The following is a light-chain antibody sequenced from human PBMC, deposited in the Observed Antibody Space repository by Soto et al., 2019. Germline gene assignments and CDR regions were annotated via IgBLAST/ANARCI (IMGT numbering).Light chain of an antibody. CDR2: EVT. V-gene: IGLV2-14*01. CDR1: SSDVGAYNY. J-gene: IGLJ1*01. CDR3: TSYTRSSTYV. Sequence: QSALTQPASVSASPGQSITISCTGTSSDVGAYNYVSWYQQHPGKAPKLMIYEVTNRPSGVSNRFSGSKSGNTASLTISGRQAEDEAAYYCTSYTRSSTYVFGTGTKLTVL.